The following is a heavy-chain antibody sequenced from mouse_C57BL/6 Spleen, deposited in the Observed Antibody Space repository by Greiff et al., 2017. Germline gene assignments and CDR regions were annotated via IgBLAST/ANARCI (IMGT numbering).Heavy chain of an antibody. J-gene: IGHJ4*01. V-gene: IGHV1-80*01. Sequence: QVHVKQSGAELVKPGASVKISCKASGYAFSSYWMNWVKQRPGKGLEWIGQIYPGDGDTNYNGKFKGKATLTADKSSSTAYMQLSSLTSEDSAVYFCARGAVVARNYYAMDYWGQGTSVTVSS. CDR1: GYAFSSYW. CDR2: IYPGDGDT. D-gene: IGHD1-1*01. CDR3: ARGAVVARNYYAMDY.